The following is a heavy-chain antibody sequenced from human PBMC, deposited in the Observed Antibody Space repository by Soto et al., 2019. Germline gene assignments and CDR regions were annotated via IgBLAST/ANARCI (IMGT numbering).Heavy chain of an antibody. CDR2: VSLAGRN. CDR1: GASVVNGNW. D-gene: IGHD3-10*01. CDR3: ARGFQYWLPTFD. Sequence: QVQLQESGPGLVRPSGTLSLTCSVSGASVVNGNWWSWVRQSPGKGLEWIGEVSLAGRNHYNPSLQSRVTISLDESKNQFSLILTSVPVADAAIYSCARGFQYWLPTFDWGRGTVVTVS. V-gene: IGHV4-4*02. J-gene: IGHJ4*02.